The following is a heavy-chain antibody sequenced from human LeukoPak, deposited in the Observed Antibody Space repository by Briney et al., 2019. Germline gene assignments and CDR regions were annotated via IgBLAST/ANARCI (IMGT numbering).Heavy chain of an antibody. CDR1: GGSFSGYY. V-gene: IGHV4-34*01. Sequence: SETLSLTCAFYGGSFSGYYWSWVRQPPGKGLEWIGEINHSGGTKYNPSLKSRVTISLDTSKNQFSLRLSSVTAADTAVYYCARHPDYWGQGTLVTVSS. CDR3: ARHPDY. J-gene: IGHJ4*02. CDR2: INHSGGT.